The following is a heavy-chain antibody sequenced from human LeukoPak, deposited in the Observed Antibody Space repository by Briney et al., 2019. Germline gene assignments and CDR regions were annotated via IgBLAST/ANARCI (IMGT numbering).Heavy chain of an antibody. Sequence: GGSLRLSCAASGFTFSSYWMSWVRQAPGKGLEWVANIKQDGSEKYYVDSVKGRFTISRDNAKNSLYLQMNSLRAEDTAVYYCAREGNYGDSDAFDIWGQGTMVTVSS. CDR3: AREGNYGDSDAFDI. V-gene: IGHV3-7*01. CDR1: GFTFSSYW. J-gene: IGHJ3*02. D-gene: IGHD4-17*01. CDR2: IKQDGSEK.